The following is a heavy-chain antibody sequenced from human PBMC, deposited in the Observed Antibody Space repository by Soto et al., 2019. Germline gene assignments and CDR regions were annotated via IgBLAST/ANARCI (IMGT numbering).Heavy chain of an antibody. CDR2: IFHIGTT. CDR1: GYSISSDYY. V-gene: IGHV4-38-2*01. D-gene: IGHD6-13*01. J-gene: IGHJ4*02. CDR3: ARGWSGPGAAAYFDY. Sequence: XGTLSLTCAISGYSISSDYYWCCIRQPPGKGLEWIGYIFHIGTTYYNPSLKSRVTISVDTSKNQFSLRLSSVTAADTAIYFCARGWSGPGAAAYFDYWGQGTLVTVSS.